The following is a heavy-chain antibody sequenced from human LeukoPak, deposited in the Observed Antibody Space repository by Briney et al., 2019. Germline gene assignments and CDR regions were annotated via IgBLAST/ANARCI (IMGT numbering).Heavy chain of an antibody. J-gene: IGHJ4*02. CDR1: GFTFSSYG. CDR2: ISYDGSSK. D-gene: IGHD3-10*01. V-gene: IGHV3-30*18. CDR3: AKDLFNYGSGSWDFDY. Sequence: GGSLRLSCAASGFTFSSYGMHWVRQAPGKGLEWVAVISYDGSSKYYADSVKGRFTISRDNSKNTLYLQMNSLRAEDTAVYYCAKDLFNYGSGSWDFDYWGQGTLVTVSS.